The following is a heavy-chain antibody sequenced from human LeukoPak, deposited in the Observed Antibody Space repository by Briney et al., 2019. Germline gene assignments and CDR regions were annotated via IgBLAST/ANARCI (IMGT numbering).Heavy chain of an antibody. CDR3: ARGDYVWGSYRHPHGYYYYMDV. J-gene: IGHJ6*03. D-gene: IGHD3-16*02. Sequence: ASVKVPCKASGYTLTTYYMHWVRQAPGQGLEWVGLINPSGGSTSYAQKFQGRVTMTRDMSTSTVYMELSSLRSEDTAVYYCARGDYVWGSYRHPHGYYYYMDVWGKGTTVTVSS. V-gene: IGHV1-46*01. CDR1: GYTLTTYY. CDR2: INPSGGST.